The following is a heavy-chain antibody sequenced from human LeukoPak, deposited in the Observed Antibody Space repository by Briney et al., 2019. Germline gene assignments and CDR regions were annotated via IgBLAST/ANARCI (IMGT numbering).Heavy chain of an antibody. CDR1: GYTFTGYY. Sequence: ASVKVSCKASGYTFTGYYMNWVRQAPGQGLEWMGWINPNSGGTNYAQKFQGRVTMTRDTSISTAYTELSRLRSDDTAVYYCAGGQLSNTAMVTRWGQGTLVTVSS. CDR3: AGGQLSNTAMVTR. V-gene: IGHV1-2*02. D-gene: IGHD5-18*01. J-gene: IGHJ4*02. CDR2: INPNSGGT.